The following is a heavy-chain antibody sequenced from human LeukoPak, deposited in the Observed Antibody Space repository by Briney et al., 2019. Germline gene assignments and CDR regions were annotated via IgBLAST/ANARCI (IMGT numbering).Heavy chain of an antibody. CDR2: ISGSGGST. J-gene: IGHJ4*02. Sequence: GGSLRLSCAASGFTFSSYAMSWVRQAPGEGLEWVSPISGSGGSTYYADSVKGRFTISTDNSKNTLYMQMNSLRAEDTAVYYCEKVLWYYYDSSTVIDYWGQGTLVTVSS. CDR3: EKVLWYYYDSSTVIDY. V-gene: IGHV3-23*01. D-gene: IGHD3-22*01. CDR1: GFTFSSYA.